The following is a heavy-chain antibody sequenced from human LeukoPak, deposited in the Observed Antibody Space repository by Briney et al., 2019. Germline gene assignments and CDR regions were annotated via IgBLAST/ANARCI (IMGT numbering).Heavy chain of an antibody. CDR2: IYSGGST. Sequence: PGGSLRLPCAASGFTVSSNYMSWVRQAPGKGLEWVSVIYSGGSTYYADSVKGRFTISRDNSKNTLYLQMNSLRAEDTAVYYCASAMTTVTRYFDCWGQGTLVTVSS. CDR3: ASAMTTVTRYFDC. D-gene: IGHD4-17*01. V-gene: IGHV3-66*01. CDR1: GFTVSSNY. J-gene: IGHJ4*02.